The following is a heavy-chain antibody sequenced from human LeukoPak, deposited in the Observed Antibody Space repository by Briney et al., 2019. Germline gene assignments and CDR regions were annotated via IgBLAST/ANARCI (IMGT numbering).Heavy chain of an antibody. CDR1: GYTFTSYD. D-gene: IGHD3-10*01. V-gene: IGHV1-8*01. CDR2: MNPNSGIT. Sequence: GSSVKVSCKASGYTFTSYDINWVRQATGQGLEGMGWMNPNSGITGYAQKFQGRVTMTRNTSIRTPYMDLSSLSSEDTAVYYFAGSDTMVRGDLIDYWGQGTLVTVSS. J-gene: IGHJ4*02. CDR3: AGSDTMVRGDLIDY.